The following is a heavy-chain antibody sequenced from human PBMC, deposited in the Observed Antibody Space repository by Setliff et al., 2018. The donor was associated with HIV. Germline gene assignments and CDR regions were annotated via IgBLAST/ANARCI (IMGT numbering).Heavy chain of an antibody. J-gene: IGHJ3*02. CDR3: AREGATTAGFDI. Sequence: PGGSLRLSCGASGFTFTNYWMHWIRQVPGKGLVWVSRINYDRITTSYADPVQGRFTISRDNAKNTVYLQMDRLRVDDTAIYYCAREGATTAGFDIWGHGTMVTVSS. V-gene: IGHV3-74*01. CDR2: INYDRITT. D-gene: IGHD6-19*01. CDR1: GFTFTNYW.